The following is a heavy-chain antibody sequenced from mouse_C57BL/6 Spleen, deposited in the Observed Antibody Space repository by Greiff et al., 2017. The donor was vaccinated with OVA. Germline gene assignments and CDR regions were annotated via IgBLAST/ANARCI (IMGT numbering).Heavy chain of an antibody. CDR3: ARSHWQGYFDY. J-gene: IGHJ2*01. V-gene: IGHV1-52*01. CDR1: GYTFTSYW. D-gene: IGHD4-1*01. Sequence: QVQLQQSGAELVRPGSSVKLSCKASGYTFTSYWMHWVKQRPIQGLEWIGNIDPSDSETHYNQKFKDKATLTVDKSSSTAYMQLSSLTSEDSAVYYCARSHWQGYFDYWGQGTTLTVSS. CDR2: IDPSDSET.